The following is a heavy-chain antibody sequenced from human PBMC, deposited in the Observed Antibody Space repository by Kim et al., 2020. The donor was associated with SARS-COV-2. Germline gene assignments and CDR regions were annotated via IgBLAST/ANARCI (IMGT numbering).Heavy chain of an antibody. J-gene: IGHJ4*02. Sequence: SETLSLTCAVYGGSFSGYYWSWIRQPPGKGLEWIGEINDSGSTNYNPSLKSRVTISEDTSKNQFSLKLSSVTAADTAVYYCRGTYYYDSSGSYYFDSWGQGTLVTVSS. CDR2: INDSGST. V-gene: IGHV4-34*01. D-gene: IGHD3-22*01. CDR3: RGTYYYDSSGSYYFDS. CDR1: GGSFSGYY.